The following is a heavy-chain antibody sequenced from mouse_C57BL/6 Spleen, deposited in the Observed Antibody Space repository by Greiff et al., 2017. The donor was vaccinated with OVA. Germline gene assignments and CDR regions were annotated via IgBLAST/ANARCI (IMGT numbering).Heavy chain of an antibody. CDR3: ARKAFYGSSRGYFDV. J-gene: IGHJ1*03. CDR2: INPYNGGT. V-gene: IGHV1-19*01. CDR1: GYTFTDYY. D-gene: IGHD1-1*01. Sequence: VQLQQSGPVLVKPGASVKMSCKASGYTFTDYYMNWVKQSHGKSLEWIGVINPYNGGTSYNQKFKGKATLTVDKSSSTAYMELNSLTSEDSAVYYCARKAFYGSSRGYFDVWGTGTTVTVSS.